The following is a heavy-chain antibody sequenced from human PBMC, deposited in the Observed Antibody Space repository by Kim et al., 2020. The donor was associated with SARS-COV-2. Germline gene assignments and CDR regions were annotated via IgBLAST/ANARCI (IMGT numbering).Heavy chain of an antibody. J-gene: IGHJ4*02. D-gene: IGHD3-3*01. Sequence: AQKCQGRVTITADESTSTAYMELSSLRSEDTAVYYCARGLRIFGVVTLDYWGQGTLVTVSS. V-gene: IGHV1-69*01. CDR3: ARGLRIFGVVTLDY.